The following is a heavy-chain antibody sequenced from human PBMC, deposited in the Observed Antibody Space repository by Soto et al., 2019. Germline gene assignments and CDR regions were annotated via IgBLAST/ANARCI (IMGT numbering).Heavy chain of an antibody. D-gene: IGHD1-7*01. V-gene: IGHV1-18*01. CDR2: ISAYNGNT. J-gene: IGHJ3*02. CDR3: ARDGWNYVEAFAFDI. CDR1: GYTFTSYG. Sequence: QVQLVQSGAEVKKPGASVKVSCKASGYTFTSYGITWVRQAPGQGLEWMGWISAYNGNTNYAQKLKGRVTMTTDTSTSTADMELRSLRSDDTAVYYCARDGWNYVEAFAFDIWGQGTMVTVSS.